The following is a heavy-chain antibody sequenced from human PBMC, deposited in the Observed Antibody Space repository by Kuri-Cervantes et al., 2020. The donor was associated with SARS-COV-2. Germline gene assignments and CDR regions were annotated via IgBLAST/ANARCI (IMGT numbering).Heavy chain of an antibody. J-gene: IGHJ5*02. Sequence: GSLRLSCTVSGGSISSYYWSWIRQPPGQGLEWLGYIYYSGSTYYNPSLKSRVTISVDTSKNQFSLKLSSVTAADTAVYYCARLHRAQIWFDPWGQGTLVTVSS. CDR3: ARLHRAQIWFDP. CDR1: GGSISSYY. V-gene: IGHV4-59*04. D-gene: IGHD4-11*01. CDR2: IYYSGST.